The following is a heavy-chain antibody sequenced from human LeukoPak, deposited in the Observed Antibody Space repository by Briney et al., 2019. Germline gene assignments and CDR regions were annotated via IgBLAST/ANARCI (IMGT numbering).Heavy chain of an antibody. J-gene: IGHJ6*02. CDR2: INPSGGST. D-gene: IGHD3-22*01. CDR3: AREATMTVVLTTGGMDV. V-gene: IGHV1-46*01. CDR1: GYTFTSYY. Sequence: ASVKVSCKASGYTFTSYYIYWARQAPGQGLEWMGIINPSGGSTSYAQKFQGRVTMTRDTSTNTVYMELSSLRSEDTAVYYCAREATMTVVLTTGGMDVWGQGTTVTVSS.